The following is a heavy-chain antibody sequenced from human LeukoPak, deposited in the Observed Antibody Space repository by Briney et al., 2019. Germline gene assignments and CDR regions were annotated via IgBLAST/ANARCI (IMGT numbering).Heavy chain of an antibody. D-gene: IGHD4-17*01. CDR2: ISSSSSTI. J-gene: IGHJ5*02. V-gene: IGHV3-48*04. Sequence: GGSLRLSCAASGFTFSTYSMNWVRQAPGKGLEWVSYISSSSSTIYYADSVKGRFTISRDNAKNSLYLQMNSLRAEDTAVYYCARDGDYGDYNNWFDPWGRGTLVAVSS. CDR3: ARDGDYGDYNNWFDP. CDR1: GFTFSTYS.